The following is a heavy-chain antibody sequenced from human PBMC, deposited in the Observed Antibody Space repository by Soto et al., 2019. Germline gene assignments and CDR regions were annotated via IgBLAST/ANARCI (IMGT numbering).Heavy chain of an antibody. D-gene: IGHD1-26*01. CDR3: ARLVGSTSSENWFKP. CDR1: GYTFFSYG. CDR2: VSGYNGHT. Sequence: QVELMQSGSEVKKPGAAVKGSCKTSGYTFFSYGITWVRQAPGQGLEWMGWVSGYNGHTNYAEKFQDRVSMTRDISTTTVYMELRGLRSDDTAVYYCARLVGSTSSENWFKPWGQGTLVNVSS. V-gene: IGHV1-18*01. J-gene: IGHJ5*02.